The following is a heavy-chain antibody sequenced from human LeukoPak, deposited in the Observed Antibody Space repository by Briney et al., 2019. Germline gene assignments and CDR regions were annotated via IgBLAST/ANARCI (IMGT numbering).Heavy chain of an antibody. V-gene: IGHV4-38-2*02. Sequence: SETLSLTCTVSGYSISSGYYWGWIRQPPGKGLEWIGSIFYSGITYYNASLRSRVKISLDKSKNEFSLKLTSVTAADTAVYYCARQTGSGLFILPGGQGTLVTVSS. D-gene: IGHD3/OR15-3a*01. CDR1: GYSISSGYY. CDR3: ARQTGSGLFILP. CDR2: IFYSGIT. J-gene: IGHJ4*02.